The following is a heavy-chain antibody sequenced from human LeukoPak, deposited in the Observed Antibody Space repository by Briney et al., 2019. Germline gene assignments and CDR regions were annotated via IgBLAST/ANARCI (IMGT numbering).Heavy chain of an antibody. J-gene: IGHJ4*02. V-gene: IGHV3-30*18. Sequence: GGSLRLSCAASGFTFSSYGMHWVRQAPGKGLEWVAVISYDGSNKYYADSVKGRFTISRDNSKNTLYLQMNGLRAEDTAVYYCAKEEVEYDSSGPTPGYWGQGTLVTVSS. D-gene: IGHD3-22*01. CDR1: GFTFSSYG. CDR2: ISYDGSNK. CDR3: AKEEVEYDSSGPTPGY.